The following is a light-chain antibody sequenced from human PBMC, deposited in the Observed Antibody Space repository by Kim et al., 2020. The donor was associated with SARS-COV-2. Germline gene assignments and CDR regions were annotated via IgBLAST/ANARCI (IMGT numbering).Light chain of an antibody. CDR1: QSVPSNY. V-gene: IGKV3D-20*01. CDR3: QQYGASPRT. J-gene: IGKJ1*01. CDR2: HAS. Sequence: SPGQRATLSCGASQSVPSNYLAWYQQTPGLAPRLLIYHASIRATGIPARFSGSGSGTDFTLTISRLEPEDFALDYCQQYGASPRTFGQGTKVDIK.